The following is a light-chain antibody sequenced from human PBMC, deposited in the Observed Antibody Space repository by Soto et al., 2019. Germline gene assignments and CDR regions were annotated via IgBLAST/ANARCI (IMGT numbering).Light chain of an antibody. J-gene: IGLJ2*01. CDR2: CNN. V-gene: IGLV1-44*01. CDR3: ASWDASLNGVV. CDR1: SSNIGSNT. Sequence: QSVLTQPPSASGTPGQTVTISCSGSSSNIGSNTVNWYQQIPGTAPNLLIYCNNERPSAVPDRVSASTSGASASLPISGLLHADEADYYCASWDASLNGVVFGGGTKLTVL.